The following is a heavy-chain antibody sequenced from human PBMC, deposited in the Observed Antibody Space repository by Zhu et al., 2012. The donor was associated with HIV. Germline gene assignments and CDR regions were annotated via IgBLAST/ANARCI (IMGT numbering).Heavy chain of an antibody. CDR2: IYHSGST. CDR1: GYSISSGYY. CDR3: ASHPVRDPYSSSWYVPTYYFDY. V-gene: IGHV4-38-2*01. J-gene: IGHJ4*03. D-gene: IGHD6-13*01. Sequence: QVQLQESGPGLVKPSETLSLTCAVSGYSISSGYYWGWIRQPPGKGLEWIGSIYHSGSTYYNPSLKSRVTISVDTSKNQFSLKLSSVTAADTAVYYCASHPVRDPYSSSWYVPTYYFDYWARDPGPPSPQ.